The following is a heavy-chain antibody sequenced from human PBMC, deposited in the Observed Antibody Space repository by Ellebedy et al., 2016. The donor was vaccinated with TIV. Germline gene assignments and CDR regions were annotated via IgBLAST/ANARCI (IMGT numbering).Heavy chain of an antibody. V-gene: IGHV1-18*01. J-gene: IGHJ4*02. CDR2: INTYNGRT. CDR3: AAGIAVANTFDY. CDR1: GYTFTTYP. D-gene: IGHD6-19*01. Sequence: ASVKVSXKASGYTFTTYPVIWVRQAPGQGLEWMGWINTYNGRTNSGHRLQDRVTMTTDTSTSTAFLELRSLRPDDTAVYYCAAGIAVANTFDYWGQGTLVTVSS.